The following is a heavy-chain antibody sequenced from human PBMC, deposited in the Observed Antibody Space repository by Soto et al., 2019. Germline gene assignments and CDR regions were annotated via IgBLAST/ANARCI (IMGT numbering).Heavy chain of an antibody. CDR1: GGSISSGGYY. CDR3: ARGNYGDPTYFDY. V-gene: IGHV4-31*03. CDR2: IYYSGST. D-gene: IGHD4-17*01. Sequence: QVQLQESGPGLVKPSQTLSLTCTVSGGSISSGGYYWSWIRQHPGKGLEWIGYIYYSGSTYYNPSLKRRVTISVDTSKNQFSLKLSSVTAADTAVYYCARGNYGDPTYFDYWGQGTLVTVSS. J-gene: IGHJ4*02.